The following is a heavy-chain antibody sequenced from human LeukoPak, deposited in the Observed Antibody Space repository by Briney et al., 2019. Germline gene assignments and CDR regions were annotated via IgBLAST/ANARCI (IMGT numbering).Heavy chain of an antibody. CDR2: IYYSGST. D-gene: IGHD5-18*01. V-gene: IGHV4-39*01. CDR1: GGSISSSSYY. J-gene: IGHJ3*02. CDR3: ARFARGYSYGFVYAFDI. Sequence: PSETLSLTCTVSGGSISSSSYYWGWLRQPPGKGLEWIGSIYYSGSTYYNPSLKSRVTISIDTSKNQFSLKLSSVTAADTAVYYCARFARGYSYGFVYAFDIWGQGTMVTVSS.